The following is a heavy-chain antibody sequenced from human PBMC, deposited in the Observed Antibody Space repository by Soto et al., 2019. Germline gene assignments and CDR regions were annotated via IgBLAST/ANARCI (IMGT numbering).Heavy chain of an antibody. CDR2: INPNSDGT. V-gene: IGHV1-2*04. J-gene: IGHJ6*03. Sequence: QVPLVQSGAEVKKPGASVKVSCKASGYTFTGYYMHWVRQAPGQGLEWMGWINPNSDGTNYAQKFQGWVTMTRDTSISTAYMELSRLRSDDTAVYYCARSVVTTPSRDYYYMDVWGKGTTVTVSS. CDR3: ARSVVTTPSRDYYYMDV. D-gene: IGHD4-4*01. CDR1: GYTFTGYY.